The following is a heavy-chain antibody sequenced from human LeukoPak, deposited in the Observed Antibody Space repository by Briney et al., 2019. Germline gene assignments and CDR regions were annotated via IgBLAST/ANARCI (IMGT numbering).Heavy chain of an antibody. CDR1: GGSISSYY. J-gene: IGHJ5*02. V-gene: IGHV4-4*07. CDR2: IYTSGST. D-gene: IGHD3-22*01. CDR3: ARSGDYYDSSGYFP. Sequence: SETLSLTCTVSGGSISSYYWSWIRQPAGKGLEWTGRIYTSGSTNYNPSLKSRVTMSVDTSKNQFSLKLSSVTAADTAVYYCARSGDYYDSSGYFPWGQGTLVTVSS.